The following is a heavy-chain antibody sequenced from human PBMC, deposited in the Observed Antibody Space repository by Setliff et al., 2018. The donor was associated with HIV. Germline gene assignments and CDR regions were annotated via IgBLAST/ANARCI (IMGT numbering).Heavy chain of an antibody. Sequence: GSLRLSCAASGLTFSDHYIDWVRQAPGKGLEWIGNIYYSGSTYYNPSLKSRVTISVDTSQNQFSLKLNSVTAADTAVYYCARVRMLRGLRDYYYYMDVWGKGTTVTVSS. CDR2: IYYSGST. D-gene: IGHD3-10*01. CDR1: GLTFSDHY. CDR3: ARVRMLRGLRDYYYYMDV. J-gene: IGHJ6*03. V-gene: IGHV4-39*07.